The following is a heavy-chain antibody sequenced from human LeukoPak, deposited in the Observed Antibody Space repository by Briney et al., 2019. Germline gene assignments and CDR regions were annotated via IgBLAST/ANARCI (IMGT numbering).Heavy chain of an antibody. V-gene: IGHV4-4*07. CDR2: IYTSGST. D-gene: IGHD6-13*01. Sequence: SETLSLTCTVSGGSISSYYWSWIRQPAGKGLEWIGRIYTSGSTNYNPSLRSRVTMSVDTSKNQFSLKLSSVTAADTAVYYCVRQLAAAGTSGAFDIWGQGTMVTVSS. CDR3: VRQLAAAGTSGAFDI. J-gene: IGHJ3*02. CDR1: GGSISSYY.